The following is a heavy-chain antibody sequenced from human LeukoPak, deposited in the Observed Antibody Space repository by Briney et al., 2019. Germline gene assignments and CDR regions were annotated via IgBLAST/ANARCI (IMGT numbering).Heavy chain of an antibody. J-gene: IGHJ4*02. Sequence: SETLSLTCTVSGGPISSGDYYWSWIRQPPGKGLEWIGYIYYSGSTYYNPSLKSRVTISVDTSKNQFSLTLSSVTAADTAVYYCAREDYYDSSGYYLVYWGQGTLVTVSS. CDR1: GGPISSGDYY. V-gene: IGHV4-30-4*08. D-gene: IGHD3-22*01. CDR2: IYYSGST. CDR3: AREDYYDSSGYYLVY.